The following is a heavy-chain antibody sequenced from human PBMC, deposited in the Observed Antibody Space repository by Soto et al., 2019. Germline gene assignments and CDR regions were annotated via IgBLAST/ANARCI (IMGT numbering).Heavy chain of an antibody. J-gene: IGHJ6*02. Sequence: SVKVSCKASGGTFSSYAISWVRQAPGQGLEWMGGIIPIFGTANYAQKFQGRVTITADESTSTAYMELSSLRSEDTAVYYCASSVAKYYYYGMDVWGQGTTVTVS. CDR2: IIPIFGTA. CDR1: GGTFSSYA. V-gene: IGHV1-69*13. CDR3: ASSVAKYYYYGMDV. D-gene: IGHD5-12*01.